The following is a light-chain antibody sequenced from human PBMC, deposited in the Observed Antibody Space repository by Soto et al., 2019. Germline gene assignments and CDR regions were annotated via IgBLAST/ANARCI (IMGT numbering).Light chain of an antibody. CDR1: QSVSSY. CDR3: QHRSKWPVT. Sequence: EIVMTQSPATLSVSPGERATLSCRASQSVSSYLGWYQQKPGQAPTLLIYDVSNRATGSPARFSGSGSGTDFTLTISSLQPEDFAVYYCQHRSKWPVTFGQGTRLEI. J-gene: IGKJ5*01. CDR2: DVS. V-gene: IGKV3-11*01.